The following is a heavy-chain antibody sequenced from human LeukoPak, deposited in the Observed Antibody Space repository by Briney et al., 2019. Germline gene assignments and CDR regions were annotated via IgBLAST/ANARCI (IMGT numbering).Heavy chain of an antibody. Sequence: GSLGLSFAASGFPFSSYAMSWVRPAPGKGLEWVSAISGSGGSTYYADSVKGRFTISRDNSKNTLYLQMNSLRAEDTAVYYCAKVGAFDIWGQGTMVTVSS. J-gene: IGHJ3*02. CDR3: AKVGAFDI. V-gene: IGHV3-23*01. CDR1: GFPFSSYA. CDR2: ISGSGGST.